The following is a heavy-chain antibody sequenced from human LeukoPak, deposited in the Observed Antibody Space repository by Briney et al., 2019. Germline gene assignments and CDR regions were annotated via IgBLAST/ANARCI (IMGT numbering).Heavy chain of an antibody. J-gene: IGHJ4*02. CDR2: IRSKAYGGTT. Sequence: GGSLRLSCAASGFTFSSYWMSWVRQAPGKGLEWVGFIRSKAYGGTTEYAASVKGRFTISRDDSKNTLYLQMNSLKTEDTAVYYCTTEETEYYDFWSGYPTFDYWGQGTLVTVSS. CDR3: TTEETEYYDFWSGYPTFDY. CDR1: GFTFSSYW. D-gene: IGHD3-3*01. V-gene: IGHV3-15*01.